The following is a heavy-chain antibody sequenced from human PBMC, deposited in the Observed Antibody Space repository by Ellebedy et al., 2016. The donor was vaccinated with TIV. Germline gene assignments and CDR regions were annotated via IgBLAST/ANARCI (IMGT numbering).Heavy chain of an antibody. V-gene: IGHV1-2*02. Sequence: ASVKVSCXASGYTFTGYYMHWVRQAPGQGLEWMGWINPNSGGTNYAQKFQGRVTMTRDTSISTAYMELIRLRSDDTAVYYCARDPAGSGSYLARYFDYWGQGTLVTVSS. CDR1: GYTFTGYY. J-gene: IGHJ4*02. D-gene: IGHD3-10*01. CDR3: ARDPAGSGSYLARYFDY. CDR2: INPNSGGT.